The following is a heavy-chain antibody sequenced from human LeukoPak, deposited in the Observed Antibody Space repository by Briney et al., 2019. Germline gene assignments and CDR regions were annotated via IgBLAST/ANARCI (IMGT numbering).Heavy chain of an antibody. J-gene: IGHJ3*02. Sequence: GGSLRLSCAASGFTFSNYAMHWVRQAPGKGPEWVAVISYDGSNKYYADSVKGRFTISRDNSKNTLYLQMNSLRAEDTAVYYCARDWGQDTAMVKRAFDIWGQGTMVTVSS. CDR2: ISYDGSNK. CDR3: ARDWGQDTAMVKRAFDI. V-gene: IGHV3-30-3*01. CDR1: GFTFSNYA. D-gene: IGHD5-18*01.